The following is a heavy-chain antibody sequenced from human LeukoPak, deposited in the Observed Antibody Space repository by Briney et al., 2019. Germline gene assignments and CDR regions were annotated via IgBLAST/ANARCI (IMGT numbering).Heavy chain of an antibody. CDR2: IIPIFGTA. CDR1: GGTFSSYA. CDR3: ARAHYDILTSYRVYYYYGMDV. V-gene: IGHV1-69*13. Sequence: GASVKVSCKASGGTFSSYAISWVRQAPGQGLGWMGGIIPIFGTANYAQKFQGRVTITADESTSTAYMELSSLRSEDTAVYYCARAHYDILTSYRVYYYYGMDVWGQGTTVTVSS. D-gene: IGHD3-9*01. J-gene: IGHJ6*02.